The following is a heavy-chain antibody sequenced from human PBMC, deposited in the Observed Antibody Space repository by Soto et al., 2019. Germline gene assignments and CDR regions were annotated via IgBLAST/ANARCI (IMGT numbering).Heavy chain of an antibody. Sequence: QVQLVQSGAEEKKPGASVKVSCKASGYTFTSYAMHWVRQAPGQRLEWMGWINAGNGNTKCSQRFQGRVTITSDTPASTPYMELSSPRSEDRAVYYCARAWVVVTAPDYWGQGTLVTVSS. CDR3: ARAWVVVTAPDY. D-gene: IGHD2-21*02. CDR2: INAGNGNT. J-gene: IGHJ4*02. CDR1: GYTFTSYA. V-gene: IGHV1-3*05.